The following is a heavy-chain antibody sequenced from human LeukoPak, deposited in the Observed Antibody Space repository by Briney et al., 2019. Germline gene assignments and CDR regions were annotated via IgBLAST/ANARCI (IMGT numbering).Heavy chain of an antibody. CDR2: IYHSGST. J-gene: IGHJ3*02. V-gene: IGHV4-30-2*01. D-gene: IGHD6-19*01. Sequence: SETLSLTCAVSGGSISSGGYSWSWIRQPPGKGLEWIGYIYHSGSTYYNPSLKSRVTISVDRSKSQFSLKLSSVTAADTAVYYCARGSSGWYGDAFDIWGQGTMVTVSS. CDR3: ARGSSGWYGDAFDI. CDR1: GGSISSGGYS.